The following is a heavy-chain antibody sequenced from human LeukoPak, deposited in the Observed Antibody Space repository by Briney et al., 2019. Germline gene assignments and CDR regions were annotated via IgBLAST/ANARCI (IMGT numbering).Heavy chain of an antibody. CDR1: GFTVSSNY. V-gene: IGHV3-53*04. J-gene: IGHJ3*02. CDR2: IYPGGST. Sequence: PGGSLRLSCAASGFTVSSNYMSWVRQAPGKGLEWVSVIYPGGSTYYADSVKGRFTISRHNSENTLDLQMNSLRVEDTAVYYCARGPWAAAAGSIDGLDIWGQGTMVTVSS. D-gene: IGHD6-25*01. CDR3: ARGPWAAAAGSIDGLDI.